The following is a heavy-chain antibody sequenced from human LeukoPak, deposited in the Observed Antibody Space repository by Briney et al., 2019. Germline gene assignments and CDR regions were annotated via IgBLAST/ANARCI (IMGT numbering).Heavy chain of an antibody. J-gene: IGHJ3*01. CDR2: ISYDGSNK. CDR3: ARNGGYGGNSPSGV. V-gene: IGHV3-30-3*01. CDR1: GCTFSSYA. D-gene: IGHD4-23*01. Sequence: GGSLRLSCAASGCTFSSYAMHWVRQAPGKGLEWVAVISYDGSNKYYADSVKGRFTISRDNSKNTLYLQMNSLRAEDTAVYYCARNGGYGGNSPSGVWGQGTMVTVSS.